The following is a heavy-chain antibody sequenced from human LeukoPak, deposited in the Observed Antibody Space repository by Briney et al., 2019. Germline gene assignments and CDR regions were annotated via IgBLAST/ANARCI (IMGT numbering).Heavy chain of an antibody. CDR2: IYYSGHT. V-gene: IGHV4-59*02. Sequence: SETLSLTCTVSGASVTTYYWSWIRQPPGKGLEWIGYIYYSGHTHNNPSLNSRVSISVDTSKNQFSLILTSLTTADTAVYYCVRVVPGGASFDSWGRGPLVTVSS. CDR1: GASVTTYY. CDR3: VRVVPGGASFDS. D-gene: IGHD3-16*01. J-gene: IGHJ4*02.